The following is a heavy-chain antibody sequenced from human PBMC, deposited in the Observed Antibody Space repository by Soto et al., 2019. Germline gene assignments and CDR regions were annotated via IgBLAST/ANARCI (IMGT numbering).Heavy chain of an antibody. CDR1: GGSISSYY. CDR2: IYYSGST. CDR3: ARGGWRQIDY. D-gene: IGHD3-3*01. J-gene: IGHJ4*02. V-gene: IGHV4-59*08. Sequence: QVQLQESGPGLVKPSETLSLTCTVSGGSISSYYWSWIRQPPGKGLEWIGYIYYSGSTYYIPSLKRRVTISVDTSKNQFSLKLTSVTAADTAVYFCARGGWRQIDYWGQGTLVTVSS.